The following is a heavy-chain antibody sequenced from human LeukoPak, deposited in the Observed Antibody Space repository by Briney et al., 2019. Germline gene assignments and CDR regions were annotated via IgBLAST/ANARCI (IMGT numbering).Heavy chain of an antibody. V-gene: IGHV3-74*01. CDR2: INSDGSST. D-gene: IGHD4-23*01. CDR3: AQDYGGNRLFDP. CDR1: GFTFSSYW. Sequence: GGPLRLSCAASGFTFSSYWMHWVRQAPGKGLVWVSRINSDGSSTSYADSVKGRFTVSRDNAKNTLYLQMNSLRAEDTAVYYCAQDYGGNRLFDPWGQGTLVTVSS. J-gene: IGHJ5*02.